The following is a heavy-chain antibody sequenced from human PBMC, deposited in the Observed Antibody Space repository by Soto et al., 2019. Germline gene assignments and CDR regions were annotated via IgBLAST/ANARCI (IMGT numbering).Heavy chain of an antibody. CDR3: ARVFYDRGVNFNWFDP. D-gene: IGHD3-22*01. V-gene: IGHV4-59*01. CDR2: FHYSGST. J-gene: IGHJ5*02. Sequence: QVQLQESGPGLVKPSETLSLTCTVSGGSISSFYWNWIRQSPGKGLEWIGYFHYSGSTNYNPSLKSRVAMSVYTSKSQFSLKLSSVTAADTAMYSCARVFYDRGVNFNWFDPWGQGTLVTVSS. CDR1: GGSISSFY.